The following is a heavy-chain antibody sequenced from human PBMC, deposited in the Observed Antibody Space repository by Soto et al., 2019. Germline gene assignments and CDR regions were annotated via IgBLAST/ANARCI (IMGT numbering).Heavy chain of an antibody. V-gene: IGHV2-5*02. CDR3: AHRTTVTTTFDH. CDR1: GFSINTSRVG. CDR2: VYWDDDK. J-gene: IGHJ4*02. Sequence: QITLKESGPTLANPTQALTLTCTFSGFSINTSRVGVGWIRQPPGKALEWLALVYWDDDKRYNPSLRSRLTITKDTSRNQVVLRMTDMDPVDTGTYYCAHRTTVTTTFDHWGQGTLVTVSS. D-gene: IGHD4-17*01.